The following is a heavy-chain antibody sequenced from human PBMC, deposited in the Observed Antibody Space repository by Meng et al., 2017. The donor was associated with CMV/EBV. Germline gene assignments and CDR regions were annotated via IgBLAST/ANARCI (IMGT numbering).Heavy chain of an antibody. CDR3: ARDPRYCSSTSCSDFQH. CDR2: IIPILGIA. CDR1: GGTFSSYT. V-gene: IGHV1-69*04. D-gene: IGHD2-2*01. J-gene: IGHJ1*01. Sequence: SVKVSCKASGGTFSSYTISWVRQAPGQGLGGMGRIIPILGIANYAQKFQGRVTITADKSTSTAYMELSSLRSEDTAVYYCARDPRYCSSTSCSDFQHWGQGTLVTVSS.